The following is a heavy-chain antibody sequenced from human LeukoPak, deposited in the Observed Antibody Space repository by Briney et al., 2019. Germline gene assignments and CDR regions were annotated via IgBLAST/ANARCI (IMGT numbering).Heavy chain of an antibody. J-gene: IGHJ5*02. Sequence: ASVKVSCKASGYSFTTYGISWVRQAPGQGLEWMGWISANNNNTDNVQKLQGRVTMTTDTSTSTAYMELRSLRSDDTAVYYCARYLRSGWISSTFYWFDPWGQGTLVTVPS. D-gene: IGHD6-19*01. CDR1: GYSFTTYG. V-gene: IGHV1-18*01. CDR3: ARYLRSGWISSTFYWFDP. CDR2: ISANNNNT.